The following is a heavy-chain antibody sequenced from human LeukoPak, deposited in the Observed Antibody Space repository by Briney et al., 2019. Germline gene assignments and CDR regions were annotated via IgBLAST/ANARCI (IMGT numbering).Heavy chain of an antibody. D-gene: IGHD3-22*01. CDR3: AKDYYPKPSIYYDSSGCYHPPDY. CDR1: GFTFSSYG. Sequence: GGSLRLSCAASGFTFSSYGMHWVRQAPGKGLEWVAVISYDGSNKYYADSVKGRFTISRDNSKNTLYLQMNSLRAEDTAVYYCAKDYYPKPSIYYDSSGCYHPPDYWGQGTLVTVSS. V-gene: IGHV3-30*18. CDR2: ISYDGSNK. J-gene: IGHJ4*02.